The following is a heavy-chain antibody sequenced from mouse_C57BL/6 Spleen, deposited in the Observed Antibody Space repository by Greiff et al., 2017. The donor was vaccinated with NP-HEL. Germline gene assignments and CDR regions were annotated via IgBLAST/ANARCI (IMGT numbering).Heavy chain of an antibody. V-gene: IGHV1-72*01. Sequence: QVQLQQSGAELVKPGASVKLSCKASGYTFTSYWMHWVKQRPGRGLEWIGRIDPNSGGTKYNEKFKSKATLTVDKPSSTAYMQLSSLTSEDSAVYYCARKVTTVVATDAMDYWGQGTSVTVSS. CDR2: IDPNSGGT. J-gene: IGHJ4*01. D-gene: IGHD1-1*01. CDR1: GYTFTSYW. CDR3: ARKVTTVVATDAMDY.